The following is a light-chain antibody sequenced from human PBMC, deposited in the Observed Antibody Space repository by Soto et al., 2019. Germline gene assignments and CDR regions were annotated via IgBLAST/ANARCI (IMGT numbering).Light chain of an antibody. V-gene: IGLV2-8*01. CDR2: EVS. Sequence: QSALTQPPSASGSPGQSVTISCTGTSSDVAGYNYVSWYQQHPGKAPKLMISEVSKRPSGVPDRFSGSKSGNTASLTVSGLQAEDESDDYCSSYAGNKHLVFGGGTKLPVL. CDR3: SSYAGNKHLV. J-gene: IGLJ2*01. CDR1: SSDVAGYNY.